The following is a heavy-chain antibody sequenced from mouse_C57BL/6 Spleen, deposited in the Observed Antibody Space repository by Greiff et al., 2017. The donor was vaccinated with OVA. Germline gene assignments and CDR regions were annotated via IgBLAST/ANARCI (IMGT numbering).Heavy chain of an antibody. V-gene: IGHV6-6*01. J-gene: IGHJ4*01. CDR2: IRNKANNHAT. CDR1: GFTFSDAW. CDR3: TRSGNYVYYYAMDY. D-gene: IGHD2-1*01. Sequence: EVKLMESGGGLVQPGGSMKLSCAASGFTFSDAWMDWVRQSPEKGLEWVAEIRNKANNHATYYAESVKGRFTISRDDSKSSLNLQMNSLRAEDTGIYYCTRSGNYVYYYAMDYWGQGTSVTVS.